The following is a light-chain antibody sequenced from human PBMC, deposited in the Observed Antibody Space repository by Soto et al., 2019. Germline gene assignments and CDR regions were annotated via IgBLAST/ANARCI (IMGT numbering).Light chain of an antibody. CDR2: DAS. Sequence: DIQMTQSPSSLSASVGDRVTITCRASQAISNYLAWYQQRPGQVPRLVIYDASTLQSVVPSRFSGGRSGTEFTLTISNLQPAAVATYYCQRYNSVPRTFCQGTKVEIK. CDR1: QAISNY. CDR3: QRYNSVPRT. V-gene: IGKV1-27*01. J-gene: IGKJ1*01.